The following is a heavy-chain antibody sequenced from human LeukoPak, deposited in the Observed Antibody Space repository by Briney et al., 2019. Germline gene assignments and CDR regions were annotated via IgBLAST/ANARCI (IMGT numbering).Heavy chain of an antibody. V-gene: IGHV3-48*03. Sequence: GGSLRLSCAASGFTFSSYEMNWVRQAPGKGLEWVSYISSSGSTIYYADSVKGRFTISRDNAKNSLYLQMNSLRAEDTAVYYCARAGKWLVNNWFDPWGQGTLVTVSS. D-gene: IGHD6-19*01. CDR1: GFTFSSYE. CDR3: ARAGKWLVNNWFDP. J-gene: IGHJ5*02. CDR2: ISSSGSTI.